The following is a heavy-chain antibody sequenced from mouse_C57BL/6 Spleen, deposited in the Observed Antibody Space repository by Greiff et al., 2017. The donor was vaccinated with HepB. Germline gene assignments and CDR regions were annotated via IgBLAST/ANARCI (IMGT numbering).Heavy chain of an antibody. Sequence: VQGVESGPELVKPGASVKISCKASGYAFSSSWMNWVKQRPGKGLEWIGRIYPGDGDTNYNGKFKGKATLTADKSSSTAYMQLSSLTSEDSAVYFCARSVTGYYCDYWGQGTTLTVSS. J-gene: IGHJ2*01. V-gene: IGHV1-82*01. CDR2: IYPGDGDT. CDR3: ARSVTGYYCDY. CDR1: GYAFSSSW. D-gene: IGHD4-1*01.